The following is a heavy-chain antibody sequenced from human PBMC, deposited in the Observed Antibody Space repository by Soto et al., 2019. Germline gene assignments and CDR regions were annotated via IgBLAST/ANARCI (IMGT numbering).Heavy chain of an antibody. CDR1: GGSISSYY. CDR2: IYYSGST. D-gene: IGHD5-12*01. CDR3: AREYSGYDAWFDP. Sequence: SETLSLTCTVSGGSISSYYWSWIRQPPGKGLEWIGYIYYSGSTNYNPSLKSRVTISVDTSKNQFSLKLSSVTAADTAVYYCAREYSGYDAWFDPWGQGTLVTVSS. V-gene: IGHV4-59*01. J-gene: IGHJ5*02.